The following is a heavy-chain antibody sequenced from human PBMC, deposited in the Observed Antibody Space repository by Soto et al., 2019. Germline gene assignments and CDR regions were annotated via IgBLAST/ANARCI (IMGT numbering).Heavy chain of an antibody. CDR2: IYSDGST. Sequence: GGSLRLSCAASGFTVSSNHMSWVRQAPGTGLEWVSVIYSDGSTYYSPSVKGRFTISRDSSKNMLYLQMNSLRADDTAIYYCARAYDSSGYFPYFDYWCQGTLVTVSS. D-gene: IGHD3-22*01. V-gene: IGHV3-53*01. J-gene: IGHJ4*02. CDR1: GFTVSSNH. CDR3: ARAYDSSGYFPYFDY.